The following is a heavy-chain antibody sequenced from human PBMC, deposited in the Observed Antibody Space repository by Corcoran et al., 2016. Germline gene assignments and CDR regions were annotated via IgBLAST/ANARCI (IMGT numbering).Heavy chain of an antibody. J-gene: IGHJ4*02. CDR1: GGSFSGYY. CDR3: ARGSSGQRWYYCDY. V-gene: IGHV4-34*01. Sequence: QVQLQQWGAGLLKPSETLSLTCAVYGGSFSGYYWSWIRQPPGKGLEWIGEINHSGSTNYNPSLKSRVTISVDTSKNQFSLKLSSVTAADTAVYYCARGSSGQRWYYCDYWGQGTLVTVSS. CDR2: INHSGST. D-gene: IGHD6-25*01.